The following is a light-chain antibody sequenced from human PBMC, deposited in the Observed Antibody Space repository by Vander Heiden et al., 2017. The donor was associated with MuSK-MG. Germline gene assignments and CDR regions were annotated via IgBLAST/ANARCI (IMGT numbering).Light chain of an antibody. CDR2: WAS. CDR3: QQYGSSPYT. Sequence: DIVITQSPDSLAVSLGESATISCKSSQRLLSSSSKRNYLARYQQQPGQPPRLLIYWASTRESGVPERFSGSGSGTDFTLTISSLQAEDVAVYYCQQYGSSPYTFGQGTKLEIK. V-gene: IGKV4-1*01. J-gene: IGKJ2*01. CDR1: QRLLSSSSKRNY.